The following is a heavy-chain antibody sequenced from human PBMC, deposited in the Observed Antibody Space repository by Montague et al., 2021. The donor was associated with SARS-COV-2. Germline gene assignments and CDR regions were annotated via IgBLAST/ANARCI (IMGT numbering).Heavy chain of an antibody. CDR1: GGSITNSNYY. Sequence: SETLSLTCSVSGGSITNSNYYWVWIRQPPGKGLEWIGRIFYKGSTYYNPYFKSRLTLSVDTSKNQFSLRLRSVTAADTAVYFCARFSWIPTAEPLTFDSWGQGALVTISS. CDR2: IFYKGST. J-gene: IGHJ4*02. D-gene: IGHD5-18*01. V-gene: IGHV4-39*01. CDR3: ARFSWIPTAEPLTFDS.